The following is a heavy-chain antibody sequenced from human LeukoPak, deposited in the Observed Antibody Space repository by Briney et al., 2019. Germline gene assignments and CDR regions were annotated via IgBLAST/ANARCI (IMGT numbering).Heavy chain of an antibody. CDR1: GGSIGGYY. CDR2: IYYSGST. Sequence: PSETLSLTCTVSGGSIGGYYWSWIRQPPGKGLEWIGYIYYSGSTNYNPSLKSRVTISVDTSKNQFSLKLSSVTAADTAVYYCARHGGNFDPWGQGTLVTVSS. J-gene: IGHJ5*02. CDR3: ARHGGNFDP. D-gene: IGHD3-16*01. V-gene: IGHV4-59*08.